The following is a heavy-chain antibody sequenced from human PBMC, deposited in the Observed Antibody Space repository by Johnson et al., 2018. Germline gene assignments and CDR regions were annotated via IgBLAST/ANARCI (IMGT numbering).Heavy chain of an antibody. D-gene: IGHD6-19*01. Sequence: QVQLQESGPGLVKXSETLSLTCTVSGGSISSYYWSWIRQPPGKGLEWIGYIYYSGSTNYNPSLKSRVTISVDTSKTQFPLKLSSVTAADTAVYSCAGDSPGGGWPLDAFDIWGQGTMVTVSS. V-gene: IGHV4-59*01. CDR2: IYYSGST. J-gene: IGHJ3*02. CDR1: GGSISSYY. CDR3: AGDSPGGGWPLDAFDI.